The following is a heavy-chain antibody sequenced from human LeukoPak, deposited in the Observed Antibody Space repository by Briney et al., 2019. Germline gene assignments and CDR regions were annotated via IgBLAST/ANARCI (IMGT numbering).Heavy chain of an antibody. CDR1: GYTFTSYD. V-gene: IGHV1-8*01. Sequence: ASVKVSCKASGYTFTSYDINWVRQATGQGLEWMGWMNPNSGNTGYAQKFQGRVTMTRNTFISTAYMELSSLRSEDTAVYYCARVVAVAGRGLPGYWGQGTLVTVSS. D-gene: IGHD6-19*01. CDR3: ARVVAVAGRGLPGY. J-gene: IGHJ4*02. CDR2: MNPNSGNT.